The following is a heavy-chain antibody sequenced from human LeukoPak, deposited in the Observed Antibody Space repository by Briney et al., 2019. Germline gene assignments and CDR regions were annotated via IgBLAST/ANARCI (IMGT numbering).Heavy chain of an antibody. CDR2: ISSSGSTI. V-gene: IGHV3-48*03. Sequence: GGSLRLSCAAPGFTFSSYEMNWVRQAPGKGLEWVSYISSSGSTIYYADSVKGRFTISRDNSKNTLYLQMNSLRAEDTAAYYCAKALYDSSGYYSFDYWGQGTLVTVSS. D-gene: IGHD3-22*01. CDR1: GFTFSSYE. J-gene: IGHJ4*02. CDR3: AKALYDSSGYYSFDY.